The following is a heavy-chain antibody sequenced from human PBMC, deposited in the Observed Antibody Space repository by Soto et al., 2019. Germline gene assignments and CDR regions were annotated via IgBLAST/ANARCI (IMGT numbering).Heavy chain of an antibody. CDR3: ARGVTDPPFDS. Sequence: VGSLILSCSASGFTFSTYWIHWIRQAPGKGLEWVSYIIITGSHTNYSDSVKGRFTVSRDNSKNSFFLHIKSLRVEDSAVYYCARGVTDPPFDSWGQGTMVTVSS. D-gene: IGHD2-21*02. CDR1: GFTFSTYW. J-gene: IGHJ4*02. CDR2: IIITGSHT. V-gene: IGHV3-11*06.